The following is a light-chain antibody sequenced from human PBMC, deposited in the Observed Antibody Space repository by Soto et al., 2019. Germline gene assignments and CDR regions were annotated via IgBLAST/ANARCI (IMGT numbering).Light chain of an antibody. Sequence: QSALTQPASVSGSPGQSITISCSGTSSDVGSYNLVSWFQQHPGKAPKLMIYEVSKRPSGVSNRFSGSKSGNTASLTISGLQAEDEADYYCCSYAGNTIYWVFVGGTKLTVL. CDR3: CSYAGNTIYWV. V-gene: IGLV2-23*02. CDR1: SSDVGSYNL. J-gene: IGLJ3*02. CDR2: EVS.